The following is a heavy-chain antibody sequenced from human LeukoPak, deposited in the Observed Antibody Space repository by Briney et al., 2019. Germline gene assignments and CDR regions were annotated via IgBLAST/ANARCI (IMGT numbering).Heavy chain of an antibody. CDR3: AKDGRRSLYYYYYYMDV. J-gene: IGHJ6*03. CDR2: ISGSGGST. CDR1: GFTFSSYA. V-gene: IGHV3-23*01. D-gene: IGHD2-8*01. Sequence: GGSLRLSCAASGFTFSSYAMSWVRQAPGKGLEWVSAISGSGGSTYYADSVKGRSTISRDNSKNTLYLQMNSLRAEDTAVYYCAKDGRRSLYYYYYYMDVWGKGTTVTVSS.